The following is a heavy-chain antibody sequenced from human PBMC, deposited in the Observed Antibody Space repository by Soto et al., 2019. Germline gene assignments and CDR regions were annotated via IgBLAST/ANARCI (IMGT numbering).Heavy chain of an antibody. CDR2: ISSSSSYT. Sequence: GGSLRLSCAASGFTFSDYYMTWIRQAPGKGLEWVSYISSSSSYTNYADSVKGRFTISRDNAKNSLYLQMNSLRAEDTAVYYCARDGSRYCSGGSCYPPENWFDPWGQGTLVTVSS. J-gene: IGHJ5*02. D-gene: IGHD2-15*01. CDR3: ARDGSRYCSGGSCYPPENWFDP. CDR1: GFTFSDYY. V-gene: IGHV3-11*06.